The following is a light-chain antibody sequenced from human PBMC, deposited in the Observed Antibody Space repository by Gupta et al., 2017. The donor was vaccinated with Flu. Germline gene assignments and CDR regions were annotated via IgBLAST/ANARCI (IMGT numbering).Light chain of an antibody. J-gene: IGKJ3*01. CDR1: QSLLHSNGYKY. V-gene: IGKV2-28*01. CDR3: MQALQTPFT. Sequence: VTPGEPASISCRSSQSLLHSNGYKYLDWYLQKPGQSPQLLIYLGSNRASGVPDRFSGSGSGTDFTLKISRVEAEDVGVYYCMQALQTPFTFGPGTKVDIK. CDR2: LGS.